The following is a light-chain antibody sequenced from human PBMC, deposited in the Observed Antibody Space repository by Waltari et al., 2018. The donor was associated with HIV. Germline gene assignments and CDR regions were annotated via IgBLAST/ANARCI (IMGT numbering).Light chain of an antibody. CDR2: EDT. V-gene: IGLV2-14*01. Sequence: QSALTQPASVSGSPGQSITIYCTGTSSDVGGYNYVFWYQQHPGKAPKLMIYEDTNRPSGVSNRFSGSKSGNTASLTISGLQAEDEADYYCSSYTSSSTQVFGTGTKVTVL. CDR3: SSYTSSSTQV. J-gene: IGLJ1*01. CDR1: SSDVGGYNY.